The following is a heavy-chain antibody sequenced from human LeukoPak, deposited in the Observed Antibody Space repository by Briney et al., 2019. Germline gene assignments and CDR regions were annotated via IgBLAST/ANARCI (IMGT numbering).Heavy chain of an antibody. D-gene: IGHD2-21*01. J-gene: IGHJ4*02. CDR2: IIPIFGTA. CDR3: AREFPVGFDY. Sequence: GASVKVSCKASGGTFSSYAISWVRQAPGQGLEWMGRIIPIFGTANYAQKFRGRVTITTDESTSTAYMELSSLRSEDTAVYYCAREFPVGFDYWGQGTLVTVSS. CDR1: GGTFSSYA. V-gene: IGHV1-69*05.